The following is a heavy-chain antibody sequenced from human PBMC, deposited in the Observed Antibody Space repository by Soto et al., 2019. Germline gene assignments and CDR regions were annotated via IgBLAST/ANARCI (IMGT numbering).Heavy chain of an antibody. CDR1: GFSLSTSGVG. Sequence: QITLKESGPPLVKPTQTLTLTCTFSGFSLSTSGVGVGWIRQPPGKALEWLALIYWDDDKRYTPSLRSRLTITKDTSKNQVVLTITNMGPVDTATYYCAHSPYLYSDSGGRNFDYWGQGTLVTVSS. CDR3: AHSPYLYSDSGGRNFDY. J-gene: IGHJ4*02. CDR2: IYWDDDK. D-gene: IGHD3-10*01. V-gene: IGHV2-5*02.